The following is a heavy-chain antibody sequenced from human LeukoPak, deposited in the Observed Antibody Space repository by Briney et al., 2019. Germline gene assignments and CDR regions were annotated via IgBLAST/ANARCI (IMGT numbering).Heavy chain of an antibody. D-gene: IGHD1-7*01. V-gene: IGHV4-59*01. CDR1: GGSISSYY. Sequence: SETLSLTCTVSGGSISSYYWNWIRQPPGKGLEWIGYISYSGSTKYNPSLKSRVTISVDTSKNQLSLRVTSLTAADTAVYYCARALTGTTSIFHHWGQGTLVTVSS. J-gene: IGHJ1*01. CDR3: ARALTGTTSIFHH. CDR2: ISYSGST.